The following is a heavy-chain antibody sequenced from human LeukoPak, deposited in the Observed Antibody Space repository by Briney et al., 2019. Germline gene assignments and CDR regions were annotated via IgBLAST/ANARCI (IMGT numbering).Heavy chain of an antibody. CDR2: IGWDGGST. D-gene: IGHD1-26*01. CDR3: AKGVGGSYYYGMDV. J-gene: IGHJ6*02. Sequence: GPSLTLSRAASGFTVDDYTTRSVRQPPGKGLEWVSLIGWDGGSTYYADSVKGRFTISRGNSKNSLYLQMNSLRTEDTALYYCAKGVGGSYYYGMDVWGQGTTVTVSS. CDR1: GFTVDDYT. V-gene: IGHV3-43*01.